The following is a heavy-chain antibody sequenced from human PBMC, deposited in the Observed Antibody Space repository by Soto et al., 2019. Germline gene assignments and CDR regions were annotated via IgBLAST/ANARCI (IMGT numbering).Heavy chain of an antibody. Sequence: GGSLRLSCAASGFTFSSHSMNWVRQAPGKGLEWVSYTSSSSSAIYYAESVKGRFTISRDNAQNSLYLQMNSLRAEDTAVYYCARDTSGWYGNFDFWGQGTLVTVSS. CDR3: ARDTSGWYGNFDF. V-gene: IGHV3-48*04. J-gene: IGHJ4*02. CDR2: TSSSSSAI. CDR1: GFTFSSHS. D-gene: IGHD6-19*01.